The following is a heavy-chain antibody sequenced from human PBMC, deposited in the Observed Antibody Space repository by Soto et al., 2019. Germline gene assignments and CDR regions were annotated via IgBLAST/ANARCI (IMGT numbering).Heavy chain of an antibody. V-gene: IGHV3-23*01. CDR1: GFTFSSYA. CDR3: AKSRAYSSGWYAY. CDR2: ISGSGGST. J-gene: IGHJ4*02. D-gene: IGHD6-19*01. Sequence: EVQLLESGGGFVQPGGSLRLSCAASGFTFSSYAMSWVRQAPGKGLEWVLAISGSGGSTYYADSVKGRFTISRDNSKNTLYLQMNNLRAEDTAVYYCAKSRAYSSGWYAYSGQGTLVTVSS.